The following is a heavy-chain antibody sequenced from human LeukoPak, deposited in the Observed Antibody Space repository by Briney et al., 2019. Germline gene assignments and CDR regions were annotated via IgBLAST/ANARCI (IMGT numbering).Heavy chain of an antibody. V-gene: IGHV3-66*01. Sequence: GGSLRLSCAGAAFPFSNYGVTWVRQAAGKGLEWASTIYSAGSTHYADSVKGRFTISRDNSKNTLYLQMNSLRAEDTAVYYCARGYHDYWGQGTLVTVSS. D-gene: IGHD3-16*02. CDR1: AFPFSNYG. J-gene: IGHJ4*02. CDR3: ARGYHDY. CDR2: IYSAGST.